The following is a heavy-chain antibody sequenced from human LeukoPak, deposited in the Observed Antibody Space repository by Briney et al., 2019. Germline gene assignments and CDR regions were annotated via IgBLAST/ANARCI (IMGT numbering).Heavy chain of an antibody. CDR1: GGSISSYY. V-gene: IGHV4-59*01. CDR3: ARIGHEDYYFDY. Sequence: SETLSPTCTVSGGSISSYYWSWIRQPPGKGLEWIGYIYYTGSTNYNPSLKSQVTISVDTSKNQFSLKLSSVTAADTAVYSCARIGHEDYYFDYWGQGALVTVSS. J-gene: IGHJ4*02. CDR2: IYYTGST.